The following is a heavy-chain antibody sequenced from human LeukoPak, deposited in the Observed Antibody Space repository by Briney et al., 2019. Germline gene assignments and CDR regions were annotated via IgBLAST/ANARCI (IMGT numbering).Heavy chain of an antibody. D-gene: IGHD1-26*01. J-gene: IGHJ4*02. Sequence: GASVTVSCTASGYTFTGYYMHWVRQAPGQGLEWMGWINPNSGGTNYAQKFQGRVTMTRDTSISTAYMELSRLRSDDTAVYYCARDRSGSYPPNDYWGQGTLVTVSS. CDR2: INPNSGGT. V-gene: IGHV1-2*02. CDR3: ARDRSGSYPPNDY. CDR1: GYTFTGYY.